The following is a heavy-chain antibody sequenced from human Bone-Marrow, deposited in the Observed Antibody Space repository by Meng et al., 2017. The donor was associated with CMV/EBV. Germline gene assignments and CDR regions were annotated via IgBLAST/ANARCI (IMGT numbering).Heavy chain of an antibody. D-gene: IGHD3-22*01. CDR2: IIPIFGTA. CDR3: ARDFNYDSSGYYFGGV. V-gene: IGHV1-69*01. J-gene: IGHJ4*02. CDR1: GPFSRYA. Sequence: GPFSRYAIRWVRQAPGQGLEWMGGIIPIFGTANYAQKFQGRVTITADESTSTAYMELSSLRSEDTAVYYCARDFNYDSSGYYFGGVWGQGTLVTVSS.